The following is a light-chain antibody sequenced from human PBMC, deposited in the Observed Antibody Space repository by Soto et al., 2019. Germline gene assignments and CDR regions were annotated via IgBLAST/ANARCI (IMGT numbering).Light chain of an antibody. CDR1: SSEVGGYNY. J-gene: IGLJ1*01. V-gene: IGLV2-14*03. CDR3: SSYTTSNTRQIV. CDR2: DVT. Sequence: QSVLTQPASVSGSPGQSITISCTGTSSEVGGYNYVSWYQHHPGKAPKLIIYDVTNRPSGVSNPFSGSKSGNTASLTISGLQPEDEADYYCSSYTTSNTRQIVFGTGTTVTVL.